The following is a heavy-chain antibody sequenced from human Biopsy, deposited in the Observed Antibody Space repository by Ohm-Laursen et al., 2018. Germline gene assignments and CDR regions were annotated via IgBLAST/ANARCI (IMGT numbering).Heavy chain of an antibody. CDR1: GGSISSSTTYY. Sequence: SDTLSLTCTVSGGSISSSTTYYWAWLRQPPGKGLEWIGSIYNTETTFYNPSLKSQVTISVDTSTNQFSLKVSSVTAADTALYFCVRHPTGFWFDPWGHGTLVTVSS. V-gene: IGHV4-39*01. J-gene: IGHJ5*02. CDR2: IYNTETT. CDR3: VRHPTGFWFDP.